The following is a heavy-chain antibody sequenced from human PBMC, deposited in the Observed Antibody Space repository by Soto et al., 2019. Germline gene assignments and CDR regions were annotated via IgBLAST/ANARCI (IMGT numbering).Heavy chain of an antibody. CDR1: RFIFRNFA. CDR3: TKDPNGDYVGAFDF. Sequence: EAPLLESGGGLVQPGGSLRLSCAASRFIFRNFAMTWVRQAPGQGLEWVSSITGSGDYASYADTVRGRFTISRDNSESTLYLDMNSLRPEDTATYYCTKDPNGDYVGAFDFWGQGILVTVSS. V-gene: IGHV3-23*01. CDR2: ITGSGDYA. J-gene: IGHJ3*01. D-gene: IGHD4-17*01.